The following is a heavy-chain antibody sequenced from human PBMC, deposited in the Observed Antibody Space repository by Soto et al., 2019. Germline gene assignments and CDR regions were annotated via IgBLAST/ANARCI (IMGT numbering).Heavy chain of an antibody. CDR1: GGSVSSGSYY. V-gene: IGHV4-61*01. CDR3: ARGGVVDTAMADY. D-gene: IGHD5-18*01. J-gene: IGHJ4*02. Sequence: SETLSLTCTVSGGSVSSGSYYWSWIRQPPGKGLEWIGYIYYSGSTNYNPSLKSRVTISVDTSKNQFSLKLSSVTAADTAVYYCARGGVVDTAMADYWGQGTLVTVSS. CDR2: IYYSGST.